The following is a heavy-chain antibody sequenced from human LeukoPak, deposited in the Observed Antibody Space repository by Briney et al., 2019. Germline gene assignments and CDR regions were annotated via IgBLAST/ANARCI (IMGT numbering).Heavy chain of an antibody. CDR1: GYTFTSYD. CDR2: MNPNSGNT. V-gene: IGHV1-8*03. Sequence: ASVKVSCKASGYTFTSYDINWVRQATGQGLEWMGWMNPNSGNTGYAQKFQGRVTITRNTSISTAYMELSSLRSEDTAVYYCARGFPYGSGSANIPAAATVWGQGTMVTVSS. CDR3: ARGFPYGSGSANIPAAATV. J-gene: IGHJ3*01. D-gene: IGHD3-10*01.